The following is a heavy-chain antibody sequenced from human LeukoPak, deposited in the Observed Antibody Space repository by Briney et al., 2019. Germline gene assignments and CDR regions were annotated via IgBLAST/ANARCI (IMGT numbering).Heavy chain of an antibody. J-gene: IGHJ4*02. CDR1: GGSISSSSYY. V-gene: IGHV4-39*01. CDR3: AGADCSGGSCYHN. CDR2: IYYSGST. D-gene: IGHD2-15*01. Sequence: SETLSLTCTVSGGSISSSSYYWGCIRQPPGKGLEWIGSIYYSGSTYYNPSLKSRVTISVDTSKNQFSLKLSSVTAADTAVYYCAGADCSGGSCYHNWGQGTLVTVSS.